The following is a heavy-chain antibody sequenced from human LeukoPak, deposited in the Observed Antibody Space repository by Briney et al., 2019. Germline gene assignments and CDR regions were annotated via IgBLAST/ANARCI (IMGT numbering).Heavy chain of an antibody. CDR2: VYNRGSN. V-gene: IGHV4-59*08. CDR3: TRSRTNNNAYNELDY. CDR1: GGSISGYY. Sequence: PSETLSLTCSVSGGSISGYYWSWIRQPPGKGLEWIGCVYNRGSNYYNSSLKSRVTISLDTSRNQFYLRLSSVTAADTAVYYCTRSRTNNNAYNELDYWGQGTLVTPSS. D-gene: IGHD5-24*01. J-gene: IGHJ4*02.